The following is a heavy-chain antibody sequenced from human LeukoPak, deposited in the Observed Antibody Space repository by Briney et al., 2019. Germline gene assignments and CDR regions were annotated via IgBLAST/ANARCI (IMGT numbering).Heavy chain of an antibody. Sequence: SVKVSCKASGGTFSSYAISWVRQAPGQGLEWMGGIIPIFGTANYAQKFQGRVTITADESTSTAYMELSSLRSEDTAVYYCAIGTAGTTVTLFDYWGQGALVTVSS. V-gene: IGHV1-69*13. CDR3: AIGTAGTTVTLFDY. CDR2: IIPIFGTA. CDR1: GGTFSSYA. D-gene: IGHD4-17*01. J-gene: IGHJ4*02.